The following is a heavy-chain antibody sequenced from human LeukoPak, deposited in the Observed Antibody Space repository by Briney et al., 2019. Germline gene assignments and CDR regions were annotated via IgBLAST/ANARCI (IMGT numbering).Heavy chain of an antibody. V-gene: IGHV3-23*01. CDR2: IVQSGTT. CDR3: ATRPTPRDRDL. CDR1: GLTFSTSD. Sequence: PGGSLRLSCVASGLTFSTSDTSWVRQAPGKGPEWLSLIVQSGTTYYAESVEGRFTISRDNSQNTVFMQMNSLRAEDTAVYYCATRPTPRDRDLWGQGTLVTVSS. D-gene: IGHD5-24*01. J-gene: IGHJ4*02.